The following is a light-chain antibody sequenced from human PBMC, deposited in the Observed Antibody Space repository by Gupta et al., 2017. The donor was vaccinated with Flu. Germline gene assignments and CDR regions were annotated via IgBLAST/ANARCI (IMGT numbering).Light chain of an antibody. CDR1: QSISSW. CDR3: QQYKSYYS. V-gene: IGKV1-5*03. Sequence: DIQMTPSPSTLSASVGDRVTITCRPSQSISSWLAWYQQKPGKAPKLLIYKASSLERGVPSRVSGSGSGTEFTLTISSLQPDDFATYYCQQYKSYYSFGQGTKLEIK. J-gene: IGKJ2*03. CDR2: KAS.